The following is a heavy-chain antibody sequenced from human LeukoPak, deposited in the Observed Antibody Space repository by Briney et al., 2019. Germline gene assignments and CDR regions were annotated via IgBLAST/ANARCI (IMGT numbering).Heavy chain of an antibody. J-gene: IGHJ4*02. Sequence: GGSLRLSCAASGFTFSSYWMSWVRQAPGKGLEWVANIKQDGSEKYYVDSVKGRFTISRDNAKNSLYLQMNSPRAEDTALYYCARTIVGATKEVDYWGQGTLVTVSS. V-gene: IGHV3-7*03. CDR2: IKQDGSEK. CDR1: GFTFSSYW. D-gene: IGHD1-26*01. CDR3: ARTIVGATKEVDY.